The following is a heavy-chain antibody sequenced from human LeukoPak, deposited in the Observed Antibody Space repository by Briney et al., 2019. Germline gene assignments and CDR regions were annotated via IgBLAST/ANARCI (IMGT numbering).Heavy chain of an antibody. V-gene: IGHV3-66*01. CDR2: IYSGGGT. CDR1: GFTFDDYD. Sequence: PGGSLRLSCAASGFTFDDYDMSWVRQAPGKGLEWVSVIYSGGGTYYADSVKGRFTISRDNAKNSLYLQMNSLRAEDTAVYYCARDSPPDIWGQGTMVTVSS. CDR3: ARDSPPDI. J-gene: IGHJ3*02.